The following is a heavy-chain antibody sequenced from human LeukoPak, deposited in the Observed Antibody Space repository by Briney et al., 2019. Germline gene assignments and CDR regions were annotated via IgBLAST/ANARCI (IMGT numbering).Heavy chain of an antibody. CDR1: GFTFSDYY. V-gene: IGHV3-11*01. D-gene: IGHD2-2*01. CDR3: ARALRSRRGIVVVPTALDC. CDR2: ISGSGSTI. Sequence: GGSLRPSCAASGFTFSDYYMNWIRQAPGKGLEWISYISGSGSTIYYADSVNGRFTISRDNAKNSLYLQMNSLRVEDTAVYYCARALRSRRGIVVVPTALDCWGQGTLVTVSS. J-gene: IGHJ4*02.